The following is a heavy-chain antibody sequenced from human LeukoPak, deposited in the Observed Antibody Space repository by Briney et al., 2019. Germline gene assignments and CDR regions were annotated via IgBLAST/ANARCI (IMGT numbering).Heavy chain of an antibody. Sequence: GRSLRLSCAASGFTFDDYAMHWVRQAPGKGLEWGSGISWNSGSIDYADSVKGRFSIYRDNAKNYLYLQMNSLRAEDMALYYCAKGDNYGSGTYYFDHWGQGTLVTVSS. CDR2: ISWNSGSI. D-gene: IGHD3-10*01. CDR3: AKGDNYGSGTYYFDH. CDR1: GFTFDDYA. V-gene: IGHV3-9*03. J-gene: IGHJ4*02.